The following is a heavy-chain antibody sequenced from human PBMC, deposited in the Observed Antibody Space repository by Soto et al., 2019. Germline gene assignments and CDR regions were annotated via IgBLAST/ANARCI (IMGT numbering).Heavy chain of an antibody. V-gene: IGHV1-69*13. D-gene: IGHD6-19*01. J-gene: IGHJ6*02. CDR1: RVAFSKFI. CDR2: IIPIFGTA. Sequence: ASVKVSCKASRVAFSKFIVTWVRQAPGLGLEWVGGIIPIFGTANYAQKFQGRVTITADESTSTSYMEVNNLRSEDTAVYYCAKVRYSSPMGYYYGMSVWGQGTRGTV. CDR3: AKVRYSSPMGYYYGMSV.